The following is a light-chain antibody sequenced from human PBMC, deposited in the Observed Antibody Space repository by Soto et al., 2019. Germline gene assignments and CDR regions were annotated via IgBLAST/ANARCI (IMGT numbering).Light chain of an antibody. CDR2: GAS. J-gene: IGKJ2*01. V-gene: IGKV3-15*01. Sequence: EIVMTQSPATLSVSPGERATLCCRASQSVSSNLAWYQQKPGQAPRLLIYGASTRATGIPARFSGSRSGTEFTLTISSLQSEDFAVYYCQQYNNWPPYTFGQGTKLEIK. CDR3: QQYNNWPPYT. CDR1: QSVSSN.